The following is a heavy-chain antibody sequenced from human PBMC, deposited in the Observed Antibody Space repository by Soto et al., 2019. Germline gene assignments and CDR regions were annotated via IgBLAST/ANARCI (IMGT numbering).Heavy chain of an antibody. V-gene: IGHV3-30*18. Sequence: GGSLRLSCVASGFSYSKYGMHWVRQAPGKGLEWVASVSSDGSNKYYADSVKGRFTMSRDNSKSTLYLQVDSLRGDDTAVYYCAKDRVIQLLPIWPDPWGQGTLVTVYS. D-gene: IGHD2-2*01. J-gene: IGHJ5*02. CDR2: VSSDGSNK. CDR3: AKDRVIQLLPIWPDP. CDR1: GFSYSKYG.